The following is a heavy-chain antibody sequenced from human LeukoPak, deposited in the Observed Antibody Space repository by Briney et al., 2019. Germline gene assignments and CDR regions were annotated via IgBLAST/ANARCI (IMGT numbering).Heavy chain of an antibody. D-gene: IGHD5-18*01. V-gene: IGHV3-73*01. CDR3: TRHGSGYGPLSDWYFDL. J-gene: IGHJ2*01. CDR2: IRSKANSYAT. CDR1: GFTFSGSA. Sequence: GGSLRLSCAASGFTFSGSAMHWVRQASGKGLEWVGRIRSKANSYATAYAASVEGRFTISRDDSKNTAYLQMNSLKTEDTAVYYCTRHGSGYGPLSDWYFDLWGRGTLVTVSS.